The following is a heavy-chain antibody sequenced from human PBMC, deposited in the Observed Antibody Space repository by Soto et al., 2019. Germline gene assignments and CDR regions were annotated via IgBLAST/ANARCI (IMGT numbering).Heavy chain of an antibody. D-gene: IGHD3-3*01. CDR3: ARDKSEATIFGVVISYYYYMDV. CDR1: GYTFTSYG. V-gene: IGHV1-18*01. Sequence: ASVKVSCKASGYTFTSYGISWVRQAPGQGLEWMGWISAYNGNTNYAQKLQGRATMTTDTSTSTAYMELRSLRSDDTAVYYCARDKSEATIFGVVISYYYYMDVWGKGTTVTVSS. J-gene: IGHJ6*03. CDR2: ISAYNGNT.